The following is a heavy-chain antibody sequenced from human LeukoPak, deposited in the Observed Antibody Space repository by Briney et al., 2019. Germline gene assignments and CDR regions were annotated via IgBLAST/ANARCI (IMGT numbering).Heavy chain of an antibody. J-gene: IGHJ3*02. CDR1: GGSFSNYY. Sequence: SETLSLTCAVYGGSFSNYYWSWIRQPPGKGLEWIGEINHSGSTNYNPSLKSRVTISVDTSKNQFSLKLSSVTAADTAVYYCAGYSSGPVAFDIWGQGTMVTVSS. V-gene: IGHV4-34*01. CDR2: INHSGST. D-gene: IGHD6-19*01. CDR3: AGYSSGPVAFDI.